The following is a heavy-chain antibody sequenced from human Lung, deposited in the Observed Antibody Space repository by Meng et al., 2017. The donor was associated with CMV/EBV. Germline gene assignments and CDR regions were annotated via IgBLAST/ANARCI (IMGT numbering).Heavy chain of an antibody. CDR2: IWYDGSEK. J-gene: IGHJ4*02. V-gene: IGHV3-33*06. CDR1: GFIFSSYG. CDR3: AKGAGSVGSIHFDY. D-gene: IGHD1-26*01. Sequence: GGSLRLSCAASGFIFSSYGMHWVRQAPGKGLEWVAVIWYDGSEKYYADSVKGRFIISRDNSRNMLYLQMSSLRAEDTAVYYCAKGAGSVGSIHFDYWGQGTLVTVSS.